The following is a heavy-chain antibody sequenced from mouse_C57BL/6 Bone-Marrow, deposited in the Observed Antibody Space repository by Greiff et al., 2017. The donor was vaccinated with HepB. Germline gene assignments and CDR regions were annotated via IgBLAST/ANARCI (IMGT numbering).Heavy chain of an antibody. Sequence: VQLQESGAELARPGASVKMSCKASGYTFTSYTMHWVKQRPGQGLEWIGYINPSSGYTKYNQKFKDKATLTADKSSSTAYMQLSSLTSEDSAVYYFASRRGYYGSSGYYYAMDYWGQGTSVTVSS. CDR2: INPSSGYT. CDR3: ASRRGYYGSSGYYYAMDY. D-gene: IGHD1-1*01. J-gene: IGHJ4*01. CDR1: GYTFTSYT. V-gene: IGHV1-4*01.